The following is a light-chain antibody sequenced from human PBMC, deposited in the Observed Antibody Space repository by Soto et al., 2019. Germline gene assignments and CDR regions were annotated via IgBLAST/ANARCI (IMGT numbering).Light chain of an antibody. V-gene: IGKV3-11*01. CDR2: DAS. J-gene: IGKJ1*01. CDR1: QSVRNY. Sequence: EIVLRQSPATLSLSPGGRATLSCRASQSVRNYLAWYQQKPGQAPRLLIYDASNRATGIPARFSGSGSGTDFTLTISSLEPEDFAVNYCQQRSNWPWTFGQGTKV. CDR3: QQRSNWPWT.